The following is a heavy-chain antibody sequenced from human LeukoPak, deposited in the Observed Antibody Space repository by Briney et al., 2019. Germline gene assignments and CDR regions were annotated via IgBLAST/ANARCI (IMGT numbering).Heavy chain of an antibody. CDR2: IYPGDSDT. V-gene: IGHV5-51*01. D-gene: IGHD3-22*01. CDR1: GYSFASYW. J-gene: IGHJ4*02. CDR3: ARWGATDSSAEPADY. Sequence: GESLKISCKGSGYSFASYWIGWVRQMPGKGLEYMGIIYPGDSDTRYSPSFQAQVTISADKSISTAYLQWSSLKASDTAIYYCARWGATDSSAEPADYWGQGTLVTVSS.